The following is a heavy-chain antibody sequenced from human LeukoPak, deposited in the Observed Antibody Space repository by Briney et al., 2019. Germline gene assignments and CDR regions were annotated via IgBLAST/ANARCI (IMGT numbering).Heavy chain of an antibody. J-gene: IGHJ5*02. Sequence: GGSLRLSCAVSGFTISSHGMHWVRQAPGKGPEWVAMIAYHGNTEYYGDSVKGRFTISRDNSKNTLYLQMDSLRAEDTAVYHCAKDWGSGGWYNYFDPWGQGTLVTVSS. V-gene: IGHV3-30*18. D-gene: IGHD6-19*01. CDR2: IAYHGNTE. CDR3: AKDWGSGGWYNYFDP. CDR1: GFTISSHG.